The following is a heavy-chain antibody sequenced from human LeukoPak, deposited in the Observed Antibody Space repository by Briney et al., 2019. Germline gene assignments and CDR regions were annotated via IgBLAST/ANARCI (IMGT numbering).Heavy chain of an antibody. V-gene: IGHV3-30*18. D-gene: IGHD3-22*01. CDR2: ISYDGSNK. Sequence: GGSLRLSCAASGFTFSSYGMHWVRQAPGKGLEWVAVISYDGSNKYYADSVKGRFTISRDNSKNTLYLQMNSLRAEDTAVYYCAKGRDYYDSSGYHDFDYWGQGTLVTVSS. CDR1: GFTFSSYG. CDR3: AKGRDYYDSSGYHDFDY. J-gene: IGHJ4*02.